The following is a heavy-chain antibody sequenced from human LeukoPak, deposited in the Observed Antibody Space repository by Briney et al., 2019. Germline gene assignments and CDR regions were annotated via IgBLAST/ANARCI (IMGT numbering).Heavy chain of an antibody. J-gene: IGHJ5*02. V-gene: IGHV3-23*01. CDR1: GFTFSSYG. CDR3: AKGTKAHVLTAYMRDRWFDP. D-gene: IGHD3-9*01. CDR2: ISGSGGRT. Sequence: GGSLRLSCAASGFTFSSYGMSWVRQAPGKGLEWVSGISGSGGRTYYADSVKGRFTISRDDSKNTLYLQVNSLRAEDTAVYYCAKGTKAHVLTAYMRDRWFDPWGQGTLVTVSS.